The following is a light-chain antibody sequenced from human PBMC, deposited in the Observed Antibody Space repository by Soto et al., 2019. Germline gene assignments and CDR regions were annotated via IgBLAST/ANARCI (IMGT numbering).Light chain of an antibody. CDR1: ASDVGDYNY. V-gene: IGLV2-14*01. CDR2: DVS. J-gene: IGLJ2*01. Sequence: QSALTQPASVSGSPGQSITISCTATASDVGDYNYVSWFQRYPGKAPKLMIYDVSNRPSGVSNRFSGSKSGNTASLTISGLQDEDEADYYCSSYTSTRTHVIFGGGTKLTVL. CDR3: SSYTSTRTHVI.